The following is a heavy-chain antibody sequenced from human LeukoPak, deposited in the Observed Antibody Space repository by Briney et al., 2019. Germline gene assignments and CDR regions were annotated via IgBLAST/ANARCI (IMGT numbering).Heavy chain of an antibody. J-gene: IGHJ3*02. CDR3: ARGAGGTYSSSRYLFVHLVRDRFDI. Sequence: SETLSLTCAVYGGSFSGYYWSWIRQPPGKGLEWIGEINHSGSTNYNPSLKSRVTISVDTSKNQFSLKLSSVTAADTAVYYCARGAGGTYSSSRYLFVHLVRDRFDIWGQGTMVTVSS. CDR1: GGSFSGYY. D-gene: IGHD6-13*01. CDR2: INHSGST. V-gene: IGHV4-34*01.